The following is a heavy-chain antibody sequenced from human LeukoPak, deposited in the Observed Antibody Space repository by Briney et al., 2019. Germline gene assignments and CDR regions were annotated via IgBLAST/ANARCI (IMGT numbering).Heavy chain of an antibody. D-gene: IGHD3-3*01. CDR2: IIPIFGTA. J-gene: IGHJ6*03. Sequence: SVKVSCKASGYTLTGYYMHWVRQAPGQGLEWMGGIIPIFGTANYAQKFQGRVTITADKSTSTAYMELSSLRSEDTAVYYCARHLEAYYYYYYMDVWGKGTTVTVSS. CDR1: GYTLTGYY. V-gene: IGHV1-69*06. CDR3: ARHLEAYYYYYYMDV.